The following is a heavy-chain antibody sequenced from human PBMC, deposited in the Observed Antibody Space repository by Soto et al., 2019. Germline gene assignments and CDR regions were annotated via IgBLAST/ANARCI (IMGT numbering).Heavy chain of an antibody. CDR2: ISYDGSNK. V-gene: IGHV3-30*18. CDR3: AKDSGGGRSWVHDFDY. D-gene: IGHD6-13*01. J-gene: IGHJ4*02. CDR1: GFTFSSYG. Sequence: QVQLVESGGGVVQPGRSLRLSCAASGFTFSSYGMHWVRQAPGKGLEWVAVISYDGSNKYYADSVKGRFTISRDNSKNTLYLQMNSLRAEDTAVYYCAKDSGGGRSWVHDFDYWGQGTLVTVSS.